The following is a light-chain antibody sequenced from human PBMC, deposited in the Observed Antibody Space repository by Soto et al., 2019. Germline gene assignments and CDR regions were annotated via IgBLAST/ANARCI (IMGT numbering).Light chain of an antibody. J-gene: IGKJ2*01. Sequence: EIVLTPSPGTLSLSPGERATLSCRASQRASSRFLAWYPQKPGQAPRLLMYGASSRATGIPDRFSGTGSGTDFTLTISRLEPEDFAVYYCQQYGSSPYTFGLGTKVDIK. CDR1: QRASSRF. V-gene: IGKV3-20*01. CDR3: QQYGSSPYT. CDR2: GAS.